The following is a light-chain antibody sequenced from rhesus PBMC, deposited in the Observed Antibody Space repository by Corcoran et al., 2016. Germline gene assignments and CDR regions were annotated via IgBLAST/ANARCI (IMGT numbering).Light chain of an antibody. CDR3: QQGKNNPWT. V-gene: IGKV1-32*02. CDR2: YAN. CDR1: QGISSY. Sequence: DIQMSQSPSSLSASVVDRVIITCRASQGISSYLNWYQPKPGKAPKLLIYYANSLPSGVPSRFRGNGSRTDFTLAISSLQPEDFETYNCQQGKNNPWTLGQGTKVEIK. J-gene: IGKJ1*01.